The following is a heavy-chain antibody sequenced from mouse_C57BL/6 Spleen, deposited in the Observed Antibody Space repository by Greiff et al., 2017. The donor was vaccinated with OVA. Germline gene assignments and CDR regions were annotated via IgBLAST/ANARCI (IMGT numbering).Heavy chain of an antibody. J-gene: IGHJ3*01. CDR3: ARDGRAWFAY. CDR1: GYTFTDYN. CDR2: INPNNGGT. D-gene: IGHD1-1*01. V-gene: IGHV1-22*01. Sequence: EVQRVESGPELVKPGASVKMSCKASGYTFTDYNMHWVKQSHGKSLEWIGYINPNNGGTSYNQKFKGKATLTVNKSSSTAYMELRSLTSEDSAVYYCARDGRAWFAYWGQGTLVTVSA.